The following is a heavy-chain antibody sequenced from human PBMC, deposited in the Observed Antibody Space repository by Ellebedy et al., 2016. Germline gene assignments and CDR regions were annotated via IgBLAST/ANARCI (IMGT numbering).Heavy chain of an antibody. CDR2: IKQDGSEK. J-gene: IGHJ4*02. Sequence: GGSLRLSCAASGFTFSSYWMSWVRQAPGKGLEWVANIKQDGSEKYYVDSVKGRFTISRDDAKNSQYLQMNSLRAEDTAVYYCATLMVYGTVDYWGQGTLVTVSS. CDR1: GFTFSSYW. CDR3: ATLMVYGTVDY. V-gene: IGHV3-7*01. D-gene: IGHD2-8*01.